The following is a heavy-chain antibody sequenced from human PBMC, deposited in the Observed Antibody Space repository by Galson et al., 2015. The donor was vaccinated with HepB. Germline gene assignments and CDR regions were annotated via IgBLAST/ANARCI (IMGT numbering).Heavy chain of an antibody. D-gene: IGHD5-12*01. Sequence: CAISGDSVSSNTAPWHWIRQSPARGLEWLGRTYYRSKWYNDYAVSVRSRVTINPYTSKNQFSLQLSSVTPEDTAVYYCAAGSNWFDPWGQGTLVTVSS. CDR2: TYYRSKWYN. CDR1: GDSVSSNTAP. V-gene: IGHV6-1*01. J-gene: IGHJ5*02. CDR3: AAGSNWFDP.